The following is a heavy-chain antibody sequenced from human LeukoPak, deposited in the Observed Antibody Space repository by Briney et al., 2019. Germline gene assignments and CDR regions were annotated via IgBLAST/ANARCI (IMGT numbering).Heavy chain of an antibody. D-gene: IGHD3-10*01. V-gene: IGHV3-20*04. CDR1: GFTFSSYG. CDR2: INWNGGST. J-gene: IGHJ6*03. Sequence: GGSLRLSCAASGFTFSSYGMSWVRQAPGKGLEWVSGINWNGGSTGYADSVKGRFTISRDNAKNSLYLQMNSLRAEDTALYYCARGAPGEYYYYMDVWGKGTTVTISS. CDR3: ARGAPGEYYYYMDV.